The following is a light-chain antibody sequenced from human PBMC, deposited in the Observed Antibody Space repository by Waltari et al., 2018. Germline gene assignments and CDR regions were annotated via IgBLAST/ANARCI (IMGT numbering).Light chain of an antibody. V-gene: IGKV1-9*01. CDR1: QDISSY. Sequence: IQLTQSPSSLSASVGDTVTITCRASQDISSYLAWYQQKPEKAPKILISAAFTLQSGVPPRFSGSGSEADFTLTISSLQPEDFATYYCQQFKTYPLTFGQGTRLEIK. CDR2: AAF. CDR3: QQFKTYPLT. J-gene: IGKJ5*01.